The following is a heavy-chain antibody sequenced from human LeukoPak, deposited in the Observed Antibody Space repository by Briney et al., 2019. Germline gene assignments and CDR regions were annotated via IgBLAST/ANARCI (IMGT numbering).Heavy chain of an antibody. V-gene: IGHV4-34*01. D-gene: IGHD4-17*01. J-gene: IGHJ1*01. CDR3: AIFTVTTSSEYFQH. Sequence: SGTLSLTCAVYGGSFSGYYWSWIRQPPGKGLEWIGEINHSGSTNYNPSLKSRVTISVDTSKNQFSLKLSSVTAADTAVYYCAIFTVTTSSEYFQHWGQGTLVTVSS. CDR2: INHSGST. CDR1: GGSFSGYY.